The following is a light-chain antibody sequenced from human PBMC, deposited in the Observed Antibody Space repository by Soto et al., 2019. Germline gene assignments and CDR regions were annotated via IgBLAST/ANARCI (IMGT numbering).Light chain of an antibody. J-gene: IGKJ1*01. CDR1: QSISSY. Sequence: DIQMTQSPSSLSASVGDRITITCRASQSISSYLNWYQQKVGKAPKLLIYAASSLQSGVPSRFSGSGSGTDFTLIISSLQPGDFSTYYCQQSYSFPTTFGQGTKVEIK. V-gene: IGKV1-39*01. CDR3: QQSYSFPTT. CDR2: AAS.